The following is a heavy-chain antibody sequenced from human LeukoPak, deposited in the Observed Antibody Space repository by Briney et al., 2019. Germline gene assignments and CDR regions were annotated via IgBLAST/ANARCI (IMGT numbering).Heavy chain of an antibody. J-gene: IGHJ3*01. CDR1: GYTLTSNH. CDR2: INADGSTT. Sequence: ASVKVSCKASGYTLTSNHMHWVRQAPGQGLEWMRIINADGSTTTDAQKFQGRVTMTRDTSTSTVYMELSSLRSEDTAIYYCARDGSRQQPYAFDVWGQGTMVTVSS. CDR3: ARDGSRQQPYAFDV. D-gene: IGHD6-13*01. V-gene: IGHV1-46*01.